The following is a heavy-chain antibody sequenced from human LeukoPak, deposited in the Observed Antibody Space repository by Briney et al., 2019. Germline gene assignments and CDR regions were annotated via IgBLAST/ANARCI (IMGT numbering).Heavy chain of an antibody. Sequence: GASVKVSCKASGYTFTSYDINWVRQAPGQGLEWMGWMNPNSGNTGYAQKFQGRVTITRNTSISTAYMELSSLRSEDTAVYYCARGRGYCSSTSCYENWFDPWGQGTLVTVSS. CDR1: GYTFTSYD. CDR3: ARGRGYCSSTSCYENWFDP. J-gene: IGHJ5*02. CDR2: MNPNSGNT. V-gene: IGHV1-8*03. D-gene: IGHD2-2*01.